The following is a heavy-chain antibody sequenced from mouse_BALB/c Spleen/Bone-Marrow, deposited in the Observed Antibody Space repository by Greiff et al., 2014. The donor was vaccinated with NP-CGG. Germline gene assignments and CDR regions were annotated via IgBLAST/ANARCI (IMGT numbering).Heavy chain of an antibody. D-gene: IGHD2-4*01. Sequence: VQLQQSGAELVKPGTSVKMSCKASGYTFTSYWMHWVKQGPGQGLEWIGDIYPGSDSTNYNEKFKSKATLTVDTSSSTAYVQLSSLTSEDSAVYYCARRNDYDDYYFAYWGQGTTLTVSS. V-gene: IGHV1-55*01. CDR1: GYTFTSYW. CDR3: ARRNDYDDYYFAY. J-gene: IGHJ2*01. CDR2: IYPGSDST.